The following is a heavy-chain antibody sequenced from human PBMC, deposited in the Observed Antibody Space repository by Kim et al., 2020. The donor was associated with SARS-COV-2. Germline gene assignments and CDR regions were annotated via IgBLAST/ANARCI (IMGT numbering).Heavy chain of an antibody. CDR2: ISTIVGGT. Sequence: GGSLRLSCAASGFIFSNYAMRWVRQAPGKGLEWVSTISTIVGGTYYADSVKGRFTISRDNSKNTVYLEMNGLRAEDSAVYYCAKGCPRGKICAMDVWGQGTTVTVSS. D-gene: IGHD3-10*01. CDR3: AKGCPRGKICAMDV. CDR1: GFIFSNYA. V-gene: IGHV3-23*01. J-gene: IGHJ6*02.